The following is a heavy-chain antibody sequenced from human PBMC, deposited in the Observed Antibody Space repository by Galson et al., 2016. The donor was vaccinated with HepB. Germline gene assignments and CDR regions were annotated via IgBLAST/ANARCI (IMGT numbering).Heavy chain of an antibody. Sequence: SLRLSCAASGLTFSRFWMTWVRQAPGKGLEWVANINQDGSEKHYLDSVRRRFTISRDNAKNSLYLQMNSLRAEDTAVYFCARAYQYTLDYWGQGTLVTVSS. J-gene: IGHJ4*02. CDR2: INQDGSEK. CDR1: GLTFSRFW. V-gene: IGHV3-7*04. CDR3: ARAYQYTLDY. D-gene: IGHD1-1*01.